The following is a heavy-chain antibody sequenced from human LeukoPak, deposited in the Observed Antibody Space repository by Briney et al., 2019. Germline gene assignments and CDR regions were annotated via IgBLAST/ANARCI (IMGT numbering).Heavy chain of an antibody. V-gene: IGHV6-1*01. CDR1: GDSVSSKSAT. CDR2: TFYRSNWYN. CDR3: ARDPRVSSGWQFDC. Sequence: SQTLSLTCAISGDSVSSKSATWNWIRQSPSRGLEWLGRTFYRSNWYNDSAVSVKSRISISPDTSKNQFSLQLNSVTPDDTAVYYCARDPRVSSGWQFDCWGRGTLVTVSS. J-gene: IGHJ4*02. D-gene: IGHD6-19*01.